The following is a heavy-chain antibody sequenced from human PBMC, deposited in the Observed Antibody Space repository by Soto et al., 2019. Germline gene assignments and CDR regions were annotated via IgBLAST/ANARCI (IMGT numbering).Heavy chain of an antibody. Sequence: QVQLQQWGAGLLKPSETLSLTCAVYGGSFSGYYWSWIRQPPGKGLEWIGEINHSGSTNYNPSLKSRVTISVDTSKNQFSLKLSSVTAADTAVYYCARGRSYYGSGSYSPYWCQGTLVTVSS. D-gene: IGHD3-10*01. V-gene: IGHV4-34*01. CDR2: INHSGST. J-gene: IGHJ4*02. CDR1: GGSFSGYY. CDR3: ARGRSYYGSGSYSPY.